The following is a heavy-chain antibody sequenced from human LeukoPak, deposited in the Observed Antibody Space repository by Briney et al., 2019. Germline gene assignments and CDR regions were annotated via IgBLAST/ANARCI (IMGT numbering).Heavy chain of an antibody. CDR2: ISSSSSYI. CDR3: ARVPYSSGSYYFDY. CDR1: GFTFSSYW. Sequence: GGSLRLSCAASGFTFSSYWMSWVRQAPGKGLEWVSSISSSSSYIYYADSVKGRFTISRDNAKNSLYLQMNSLRAEDTAVYYCARVPYSSGSYYFDYWGQGTLVTVSS. D-gene: IGHD6-19*01. J-gene: IGHJ4*02. V-gene: IGHV3-21*01.